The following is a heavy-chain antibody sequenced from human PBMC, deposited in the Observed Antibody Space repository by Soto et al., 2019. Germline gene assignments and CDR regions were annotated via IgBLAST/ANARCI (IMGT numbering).Heavy chain of an antibody. CDR1: GFTFSSYA. D-gene: IGHD6-19*01. Sequence: QVQLVESGGGVVQPGRSLRLSCAASGFTFSSYAMHWVRQAPGKGLEWVAVISYDGSNKYYADSVKGRFTISRDNSKNTPYLQMNSLRAEDTAVYYCARESKPGLHSSGWYDYWGQGTLVTVSS. J-gene: IGHJ4*02. CDR2: ISYDGSNK. CDR3: ARESKPGLHSSGWYDY. V-gene: IGHV3-30-3*01.